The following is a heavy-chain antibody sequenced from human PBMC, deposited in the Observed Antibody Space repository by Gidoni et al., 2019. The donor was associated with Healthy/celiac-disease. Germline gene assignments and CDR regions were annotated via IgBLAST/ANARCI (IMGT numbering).Heavy chain of an antibody. V-gene: IGHV4-30-4*01. D-gene: IGHD3-9*01. J-gene: IGHJ6*03. CDR1: GGSTSSGAYY. CDR2: IYYSGST. Sequence: QVQLQESGPGLVKHSQTLSLTCTVSGGSTSSGAYYWSGMRQPPGKGLAWIGCIYYSGSTYYIPSLKSRVTISVDTSKNQFSLKLSSVTAADTAVYYCARGCNYDILTGYLSYYLDVWGKGTTVTVSS. CDR3: ARGCNYDILTGYLSYYLDV.